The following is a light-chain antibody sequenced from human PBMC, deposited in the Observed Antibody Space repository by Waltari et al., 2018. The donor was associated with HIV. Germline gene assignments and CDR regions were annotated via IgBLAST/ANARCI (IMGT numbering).Light chain of an antibody. V-gene: IGLV2-14*03. CDR3: TSFTSSSAWL. J-gene: IGLJ3*02. CDR2: DVT. CDR1: SSDIGGYDY. Sequence: QSALTQPASVSGSLGQSITFSCTGTSSDIGGYDYVSWYQQHPGKAPKIIIFDVTNRPSGDSDRFSGSKSGNTASLTISGLQAEDEADYYCTSFTSSSAWLFGGGTKLTVL.